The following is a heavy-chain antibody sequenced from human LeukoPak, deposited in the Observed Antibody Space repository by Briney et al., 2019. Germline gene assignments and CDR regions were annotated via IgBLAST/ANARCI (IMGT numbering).Heavy chain of an antibody. J-gene: IGHJ5*02. D-gene: IGHD1-20*01. V-gene: IGHV3-21*01. Sequence: GGSLRLSCEASGFTFSSYWMQWVRQAPGKGLEWVSSISSSSSYTYYADSVKGRLTISRDNAKNSLYLQMNSLRAEDTALYYCARGRYNWKGEGENWFDPWGQGTLVTVSS. CDR3: ARGRYNWKGEGENWFDP. CDR1: GFTFSSYW. CDR2: ISSSSSYT.